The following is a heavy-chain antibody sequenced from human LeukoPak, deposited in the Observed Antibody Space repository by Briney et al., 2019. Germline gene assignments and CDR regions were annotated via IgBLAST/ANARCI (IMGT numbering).Heavy chain of an antibody. J-gene: IGHJ5*02. CDR3: ARGHSGQYITIFGVVIFNWFDP. D-gene: IGHD3-3*01. Sequence: SETLSLTCTVSGVSISTNNYYWGWFRQPPGKGLEWIGSIYYSGGTNYNPSLKSRVTISADTSKNQLSLKLSSVTTADTAVYYCARGHSGQYITIFGVVIFNWFDPWGQGTLVTVSS. CDR1: GVSISTNNYY. V-gene: IGHV4-39*02. CDR2: IYYSGGT.